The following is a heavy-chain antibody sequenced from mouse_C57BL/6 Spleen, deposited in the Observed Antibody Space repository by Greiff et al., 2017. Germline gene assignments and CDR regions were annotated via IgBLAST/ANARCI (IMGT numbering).Heavy chain of an antibody. Sequence: QVQLQQPGPGLVQPSQSLSITCTVSGFSLTSYGVHWVRQSPGKGLEWLGVIWRGGSTDYNAAFMSRLSITKDNSKSQVFFKMNSLQADDTAIYYCAKKGDYYGSLDYWGQGTSVTVSS. CDR1: GFSLTSYG. CDR2: IWRGGST. V-gene: IGHV2-5*01. CDR3: AKKGDYYGSLDY. J-gene: IGHJ4*01. D-gene: IGHD1-1*01.